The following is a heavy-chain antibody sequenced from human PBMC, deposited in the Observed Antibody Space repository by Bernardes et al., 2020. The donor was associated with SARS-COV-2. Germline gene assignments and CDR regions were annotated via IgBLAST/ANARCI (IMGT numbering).Heavy chain of an antibody. V-gene: IGHV4-34*01. CDR2: VNRGGSV. CDR1: PAFSGHY. J-gene: IGHJ4*02. D-gene: IGHD2-21*02. Sequence: SETLSLTCSVSPAFSGHYWTWIRQPPGKGLEWIGEVNRGGSVNYNPSLKSRVTISADTSKNQVSLKLTSVTAADSAVYYCAIDARDFWYGVPDYWGQGTRVAVSS. CDR3: AIDARDFWYGVPDY.